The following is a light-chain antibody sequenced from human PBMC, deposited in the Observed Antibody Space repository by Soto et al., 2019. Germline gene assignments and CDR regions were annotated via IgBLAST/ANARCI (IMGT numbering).Light chain of an antibody. Sequence: EIVLRQSPGTLSLSPGERATVSCRASQSVSSSYLAWYQQKPGQAPRLLTYGTSSRATGIPDRFSGSGSGRDFTLTISRLEPEDFAVYYCQQYGSSPWTFGQGTKVEIK. CDR3: QQYGSSPWT. CDR1: QSVSSSY. J-gene: IGKJ1*01. V-gene: IGKV3-20*01. CDR2: GTS.